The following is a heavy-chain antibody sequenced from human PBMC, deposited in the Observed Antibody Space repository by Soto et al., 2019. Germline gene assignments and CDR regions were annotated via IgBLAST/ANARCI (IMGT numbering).Heavy chain of an antibody. Sequence: ASVKVSCKASGYTFTSYYMHWVRQAPGQGLEWMGIINPSGGSTSYAQKFQGRVTMTRDTSTSTVYMELSSLRSEDTAVYYCARLPWYYYDSSGPNDAFEIWGQGTMVTVSS. V-gene: IGHV1-46*01. CDR2: INPSGGST. CDR3: ARLPWYYYDSSGPNDAFEI. J-gene: IGHJ3*02. CDR1: GYTFTSYY. D-gene: IGHD3-22*01.